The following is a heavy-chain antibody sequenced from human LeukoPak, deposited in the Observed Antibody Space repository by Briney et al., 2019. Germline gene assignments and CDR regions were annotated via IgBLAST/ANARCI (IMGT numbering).Heavy chain of an antibody. J-gene: IGHJ4*02. CDR3: AKNYHNKDGSGYYLPGH. D-gene: IGHD3-22*01. CDR2: ISRDGNTK. CDR1: RFTFTSYA. V-gene: IGHV3-30*18. Sequence: GGSLRLSCAVSRFTFTSYAMHWVRQTPGKGLEWVAVISRDGNTKYYADFVKGRFTISRDNSNNMLYLEMNSLTTEDTAVYYCAKNYHNKDGSGYYLPGHWGQGTLVTVSS.